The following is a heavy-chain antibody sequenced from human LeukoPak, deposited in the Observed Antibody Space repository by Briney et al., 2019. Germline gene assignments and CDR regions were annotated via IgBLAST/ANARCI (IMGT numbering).Heavy chain of an antibody. V-gene: IGHV3-7*03. D-gene: IGHD4/OR15-4a*01. CDR2: IKQDGSEK. CDR1: GFTFSSYS. CDR3: ARRAGAYSHPYDY. J-gene: IGHJ4*02. Sequence: AGGSLRLSCAASGFTFSSYSMSWDRQAPGKGLEWVANIKQDGSEKNYVGSVKGRFTISRDNSKNTLYLQMNSLRAEDTAVYYCARRAGAYSHPYDYWGQGTLVTVSS.